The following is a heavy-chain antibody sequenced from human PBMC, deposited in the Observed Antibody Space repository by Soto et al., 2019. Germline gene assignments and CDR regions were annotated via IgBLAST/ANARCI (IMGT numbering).Heavy chain of an antibody. CDR3: AKGDVNSLWSGGMDV. V-gene: IGHV3-23*01. J-gene: IGHJ6*02. CDR2: ISGSGGST. CDR1: GFTFSSYA. Sequence: EVQLLESGGGLVQPGGSLRLSCAASGFTFSSYAMSWVRQAPGKGLEWVSAISGSGGSTYYADSVKGRFTISRDNSKNPPYLQMNSLRAADTDVYYCAKGDVNSLWSGGMDVWGQGTTVTVSS. D-gene: IGHD3-10*01.